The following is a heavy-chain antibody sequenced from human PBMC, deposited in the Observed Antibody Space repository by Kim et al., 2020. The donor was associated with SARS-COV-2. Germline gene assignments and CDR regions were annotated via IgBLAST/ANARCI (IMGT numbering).Heavy chain of an antibody. V-gene: IGHV3-23*01. CDR3: PISGYSSGYYYAAFDI. Sequence: GGSLRLSCAASGFTFSSYAMSWVRQAPGKGLEWVSAISGSGGSTYYADSVKGRFTISRDNSKNTLYLQMNSLRAEDTAVYYCPISGYSSGYYYAAFDIWGQGTMVTVSS. D-gene: IGHD3-22*01. J-gene: IGHJ3*02. CDR1: GFTFSSYA. CDR2: ISGSGGST.